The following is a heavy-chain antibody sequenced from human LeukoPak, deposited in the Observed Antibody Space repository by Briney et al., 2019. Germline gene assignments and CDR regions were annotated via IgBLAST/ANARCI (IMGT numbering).Heavy chain of an antibody. CDR1: GGSISSSSYY. Sequence: SETLSLTCTVSGGSISSSSYYWGWIRQPPGKGLEWTGSIYYSGRAYYNPSLKSRVTISVDTSKNQFSLKLSSVTAADTAVYYCARLYGSGWRSDAFDIWGQGTMVTVSS. CDR3: ARLYGSGWRSDAFDI. J-gene: IGHJ3*02. V-gene: IGHV4-39*01. D-gene: IGHD6-19*01. CDR2: IYYSGRA.